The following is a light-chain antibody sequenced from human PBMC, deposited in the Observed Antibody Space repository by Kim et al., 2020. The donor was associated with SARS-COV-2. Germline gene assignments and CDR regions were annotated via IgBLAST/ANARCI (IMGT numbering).Light chain of an antibody. CDR2: GKN. V-gene: IGLV3-19*01. CDR1: SLRSYY. CDR3: NSRDSNDNVV. Sequence: VAVGQTVRITCQGDSLRSYYATWYQQKTGQAPILVIYGKNNRPSGIPDRFSGSSSGNTASLTITGTQAGDEADYYCNSRDSNDNVVFGGGTKLTVL. J-gene: IGLJ2*01.